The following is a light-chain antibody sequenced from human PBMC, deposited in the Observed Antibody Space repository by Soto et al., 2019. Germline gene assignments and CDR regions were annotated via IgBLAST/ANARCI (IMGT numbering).Light chain of an antibody. V-gene: IGKV3-15*01. CDR2: GAS. CDR1: QSVRSN. J-gene: IGKJ1*01. Sequence: EIVMTHSPATLSASPGERATLSFRASQSVRSNLAWYQQKPGQAPRLLIYGASTRATGIPARFSGSGSGTEFTLIISRLEPEDFAVYYCHQRQSWPRTFGQGTKVDIK. CDR3: HQRQSWPRT.